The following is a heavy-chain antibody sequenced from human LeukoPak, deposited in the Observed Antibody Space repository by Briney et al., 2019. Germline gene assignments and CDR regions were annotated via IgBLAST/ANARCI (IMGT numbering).Heavy chain of an antibody. Sequence: ASVKVSRKASGYTFADYYMHWVRQAPGQGLEWMGWINPNSGGTNYAQKFQGRVTMTRDTSISTAYMEVSWLTSDDTALYYCARAPYCDSASCYTGYNWFNPWGQGTLVTVSS. D-gene: IGHD2-2*02. J-gene: IGHJ5*02. CDR2: INPNSGGT. CDR1: GYTFADYY. V-gene: IGHV1-2*02. CDR3: ARAPYCDSASCYTGYNWFNP.